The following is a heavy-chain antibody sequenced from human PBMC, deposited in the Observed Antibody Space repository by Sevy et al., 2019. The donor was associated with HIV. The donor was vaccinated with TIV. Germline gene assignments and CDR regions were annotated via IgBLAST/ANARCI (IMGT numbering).Heavy chain of an antibody. J-gene: IGHJ4*02. Sequence: EGSLRLSCAASGFSYSSYGMHWVRQAPGKELEWVAYIKYDGSNKDYADSVKGRFTISRDNSKNTLDLQMNSLRVEDTAVYYCVKEGGGEGGDHWGQGTLVTVSS. CDR3: VKEGGGEGGDH. CDR1: GFSYSSYG. D-gene: IGHD2-21*01. CDR2: IKYDGSNK. V-gene: IGHV3-30*02.